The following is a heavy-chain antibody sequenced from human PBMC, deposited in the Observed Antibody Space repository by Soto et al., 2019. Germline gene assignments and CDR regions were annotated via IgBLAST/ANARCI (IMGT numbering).Heavy chain of an antibody. CDR3: ARGGTTSDY. Sequence: SETLSLTCAVSGGSISSGGYSWSWIRQPPGKGLEWIGYIYHSGSTYYNPSLKSRVTISVDRSKNQFSLKLSSVTAADTAVYYCARGGTTSDYWGQGTLVTVSS. J-gene: IGHJ4*02. CDR1: GGSISSGGYS. V-gene: IGHV4-30-2*01. CDR2: IYHSGST. D-gene: IGHD1-1*01.